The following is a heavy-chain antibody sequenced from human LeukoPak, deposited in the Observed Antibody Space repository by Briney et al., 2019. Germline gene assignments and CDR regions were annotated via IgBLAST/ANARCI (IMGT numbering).Heavy chain of an antibody. J-gene: IGHJ4*02. Sequence: GGSPRLSCAASGFIFSQYDMIWVRQGPGKGLEWVSSIMSSGDTYHADSVQGRFTTSRDTSRSMVFLQMDSLRVDDTAVYYCTRNGGGLGYWGQGTLVTVSS. D-gene: IGHD3-16*01. V-gene: IGHV3-23*01. CDR2: IMSSGDT. CDR3: TRNGGGLGY. CDR1: GFIFSQYD.